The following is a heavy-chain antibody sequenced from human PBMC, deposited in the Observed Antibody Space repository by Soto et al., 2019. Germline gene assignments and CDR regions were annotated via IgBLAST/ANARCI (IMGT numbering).Heavy chain of an antibody. V-gene: IGHV3-23*01. CDR1: GFTFSPYA. D-gene: IGHD6-6*01. CDR3: AKDLSSSPRDYSYYYGMDV. CDR2: INSGGST. J-gene: IGHJ6*02. Sequence: GGALRLSCAASGFTFSPYALTWVRQSAGKGLEWVSVINSGGSTNFADSVKGRFTVSRDNSKNTLYLQMNSLRAEDTAIYYCAKDLSSSPRDYSYYYGMDVWGQGTTVTVSS.